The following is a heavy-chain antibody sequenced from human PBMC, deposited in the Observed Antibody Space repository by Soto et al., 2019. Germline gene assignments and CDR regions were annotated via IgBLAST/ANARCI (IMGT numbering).Heavy chain of an antibody. CDR1: GGSISSGDYY. CDR3: ARAYYYDSSGYFDLDY. CDR2: IYYSGST. Sequence: TSETLSLTCSVSGGSISSGDYYWSWIRQPTGKGLEWIGYIYYSGSTNYNPSLKSRVTISVDTSKNQFSLKLSSVTAADTAVYYCARAYYYDSSGYFDLDYWGQGTLVTVSS. D-gene: IGHD3-22*01. J-gene: IGHJ4*02. V-gene: IGHV4-61*08.